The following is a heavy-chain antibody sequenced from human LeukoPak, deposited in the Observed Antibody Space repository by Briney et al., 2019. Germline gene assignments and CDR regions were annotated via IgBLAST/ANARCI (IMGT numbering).Heavy chain of an antibody. Sequence: ASVKVSCKASGYTFTGYYMHWVRQAPGQGLEWMGWSNPNSGGTNYAQKFQGWVTMTRDTSISTAYTELSRLRSDDTAVYYCAREGAITFGGVIASSPFDYWGQGTLVTVSS. CDR2: SNPNSGGT. J-gene: IGHJ4*02. CDR1: GYTFTGYY. D-gene: IGHD3-16*02. V-gene: IGHV1-2*04. CDR3: AREGAITFGGVIASSPFDY.